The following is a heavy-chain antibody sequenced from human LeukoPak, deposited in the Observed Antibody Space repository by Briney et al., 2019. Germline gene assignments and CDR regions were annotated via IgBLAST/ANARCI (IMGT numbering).Heavy chain of an antibody. CDR3: ASLWGYYDSSGYYLVDY. D-gene: IGHD3-22*01. CDR2: INHSGST. V-gene: IGHV4-34*01. J-gene: IGHJ4*02. CDR1: GGSFSGYY. Sequence: SETLSLICAVYGGSFSGYYWSWIRQPPGKGLEWIGEINHSGSTNYNPSLKSRVTISVDTSKNQFSLKLSSVTAADTAVYYCASLWGYYDSSGYYLVDYWGQGTLVTVSS.